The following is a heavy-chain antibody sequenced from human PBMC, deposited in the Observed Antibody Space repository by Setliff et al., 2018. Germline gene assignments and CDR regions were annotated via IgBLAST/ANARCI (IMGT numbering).Heavy chain of an antibody. CDR2: IYTSGST. J-gene: IGHJ5*02. V-gene: IGHV4-61*02. D-gene: IGHD6-13*01. CDR1: GGSISSGSYY. CDR3: AREGYSSLIGWFDP. Sequence: SETLSLTCTVSGGSISSGSYYWSWIRQPAGKGLEWIGRIYTSGSTNYKPSLKSRVTISVDTPKNQFSLKLSSVTAADTAVYYCAREGYSSLIGWFDPWGQGTLVTVSS.